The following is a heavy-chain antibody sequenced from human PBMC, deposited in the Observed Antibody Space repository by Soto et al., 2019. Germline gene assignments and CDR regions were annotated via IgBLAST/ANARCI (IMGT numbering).Heavy chain of an antibody. D-gene: IGHD6-6*01. CDR3: GARPANYYYYGMDV. CDR2: IYYNGNA. V-gene: IGHV4-39*05. Sequence: QLQLQQSGPRLVKPSETPSLTCTVSGGSISRSSHYWGWIRQTPGKGLEWNGNIYYNGNAYYNPSLKSRVTISIDTSNNRFSLRLSSVTAADTAVYFCGARPANYYYYGMDVWGQGTTVTVSS. J-gene: IGHJ6*02. CDR1: GGSISRSSHY.